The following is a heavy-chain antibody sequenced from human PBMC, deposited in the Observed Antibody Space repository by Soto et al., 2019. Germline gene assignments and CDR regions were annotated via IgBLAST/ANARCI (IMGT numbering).Heavy chain of an antibody. J-gene: IGHJ4*02. CDR3: ARDVVATIRGDHYFDY. V-gene: IGHV4-30-4*01. Sequence: SETLSLTCTVSGGSISSGEYYWNWIRQPPGKGLEWIGYIYYSGSTDYNPSLQSRVTISVDTSKNLVSLKLSSVTAADTAVYYCARDVVATIRGDHYFDYWGQGALVTVSS. D-gene: IGHD5-12*01. CDR2: IYYSGST. CDR1: GGSISSGEYY.